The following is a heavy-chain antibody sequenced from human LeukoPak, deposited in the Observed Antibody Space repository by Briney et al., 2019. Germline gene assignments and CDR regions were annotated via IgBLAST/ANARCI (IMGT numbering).Heavy chain of an antibody. CDR2: ISGSGGST. D-gene: IGHD1-26*01. CDR1: GFTFSSHA. CDR3: AKDQLIVGATHDY. Sequence: GGSLRLSCAASGFTFSSHAMSWVRQAPGKGLQWVSGISGSGGSTYYADSVKGRFTISRDNSKNTLYLQMNSLRAEDTAVYYCAKDQLIVGATHDYWGQGTLVTVSS. V-gene: IGHV3-23*01. J-gene: IGHJ4*02.